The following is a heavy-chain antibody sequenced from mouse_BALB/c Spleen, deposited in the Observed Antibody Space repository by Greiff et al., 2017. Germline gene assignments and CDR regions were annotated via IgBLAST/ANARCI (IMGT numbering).Heavy chain of an antibody. Sequence: EVQVVESGRGLEKPGASLKLSCTASGFSFSDYYMNWVRQSPGKRLEWVGNIDACCGDTSYPEKFKGRFTMTGDKANSTVYMQMKSLTSEDTAVYYCAREGTTVDDYAMDYWGQGTSVTVSS. CDR2: IDACCGDT. CDR1: GFSFSDYY. J-gene: IGHJ4*01. V-gene: IGHV5-4*02. CDR3: AREGTTVDDYAMDY. D-gene: IGHD2-14*01.